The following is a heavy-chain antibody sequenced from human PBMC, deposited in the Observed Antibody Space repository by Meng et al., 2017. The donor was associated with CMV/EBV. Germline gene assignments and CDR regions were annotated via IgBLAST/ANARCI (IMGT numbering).Heavy chain of an antibody. Sequence: QVQLVQSGAEVKKPGASVKVSCKASGYTFTSYGISWVRQAPGQGLEWMGWISAYNGNTNYAQKLQGRVTMTTDTSTSTAYMELRSLRSDDTAVYYCARLQLRNTRLYYYYYGMDVWGQGTTVTVSS. CDR1: GYTFTSYG. J-gene: IGHJ6*02. D-gene: IGHD7-27*01. V-gene: IGHV1-18*01. CDR3: ARLQLRNTRLYYYYYGMDV. CDR2: ISAYNGNT.